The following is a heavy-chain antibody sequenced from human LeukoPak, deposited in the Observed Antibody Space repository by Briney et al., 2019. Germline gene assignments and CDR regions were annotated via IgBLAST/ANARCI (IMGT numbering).Heavy chain of an antibody. D-gene: IGHD5-24*01. Sequence: GASVKVSCKASGGTFSSYAISWVRQAPGQGLEWMGGIIPIFGTANYAQKFQGRVTITTDESTSTAYMELSSLRSEDTAVYYCARDGVEMATITQSQRLKIYYYYYMDVWGKGTTVTVSS. V-gene: IGHV1-69*05. CDR2: IIPIFGTA. CDR3: ARDGVEMATITQSQRLKIYYYYYMDV. J-gene: IGHJ6*03. CDR1: GGTFSSYA.